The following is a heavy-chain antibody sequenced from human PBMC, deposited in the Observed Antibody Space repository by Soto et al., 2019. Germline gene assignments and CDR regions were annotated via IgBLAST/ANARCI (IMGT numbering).Heavy chain of an antibody. D-gene: IGHD3-10*01. CDR2: IKQDGSEK. CDR3: ARDLVLIGEWFQQGYYFDY. J-gene: IGHJ4*02. CDR1: GFTFSSYW. V-gene: IGHV3-7*01. Sequence: GGSLRLSCAASGFTFSSYWMSWVRQAPGKGLEWVANIKQDGSEKYYVDSVKGGFTISRDNAKNSLYLQMNSLRAEDTAVYYCARDLVLIGEWFQQGYYFDYWGQGTLVTVSS.